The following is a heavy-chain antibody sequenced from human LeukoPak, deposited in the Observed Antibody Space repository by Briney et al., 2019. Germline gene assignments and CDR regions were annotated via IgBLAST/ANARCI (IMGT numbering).Heavy chain of an antibody. J-gene: IGHJ4*02. Sequence: PSETLSLTCTVSGYSISSGYYWGWIRQPPGKGLEWIGSIYHSGRTFYNPSLKSRVTISVDTSKNQFSLKLTSVTAADTAVYYCARFSSIAAAFDYWGLGTLVTVSS. CDR3: ARFSSIAAAFDY. V-gene: IGHV4-38-2*02. CDR2: IYHSGRT. D-gene: IGHD6-13*01. CDR1: GYSISSGYY.